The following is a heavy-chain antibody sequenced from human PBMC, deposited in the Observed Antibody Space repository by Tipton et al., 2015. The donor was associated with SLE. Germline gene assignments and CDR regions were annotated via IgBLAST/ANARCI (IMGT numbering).Heavy chain of an antibody. V-gene: IGHV4-39*07. CDR3: ARDRGGTYFFDF. J-gene: IGHJ4*02. CDR2: IYYSGTT. Sequence: LRLSCTVSGDSISSNYFWGWIRQSPGKGLEWIASIYYSGTTYYNPPLKSRVTISVDTPKNQFSLKLSSVTAADTAVYHCARDRGGTYFFDFWGQGTLVTVSS. CDR1: GDSISSNYF. D-gene: IGHD2-15*01.